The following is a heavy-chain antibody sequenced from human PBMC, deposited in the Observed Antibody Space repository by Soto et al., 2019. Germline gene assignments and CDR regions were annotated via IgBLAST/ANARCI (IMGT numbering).Heavy chain of an antibody. V-gene: IGHV3-30*03. CDR3: ASQKQTFGGGIVPYYFDY. CDR2: ISYDGSNK. Sequence: GGSLRLSCAASGFTFSSYGMHWVRQAPGKGLEWVAVISYDGSNKYYADSVKGQFTISRDNSKNTLYLQMNSLRAEDTAVYYFASQKQTFGGGIVPYYFDYWGQGTLVTVSS. J-gene: IGHJ4*02. D-gene: IGHD3-16*02. CDR1: GFTFSSYG.